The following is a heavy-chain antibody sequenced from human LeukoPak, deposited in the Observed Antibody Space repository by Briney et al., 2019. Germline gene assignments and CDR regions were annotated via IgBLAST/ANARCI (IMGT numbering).Heavy chain of an antibody. CDR2: IRGSGDST. V-gene: IGHV3-23*01. CDR1: GFTFSTYA. J-gene: IGHJ4*02. Sequence: GGSLRLSCAVSGFTFSTYAMSWVRQAPGKGLEWVSAIRGSGDSTYYADSVKGRFTISRDNSKNTLYLQMNSLRAEDTAVYYCAKRFRGSSGLYYFDYWGQGTLVTVSS. CDR3: AKRFRGSSGLYYFDY. D-gene: IGHD6-13*01.